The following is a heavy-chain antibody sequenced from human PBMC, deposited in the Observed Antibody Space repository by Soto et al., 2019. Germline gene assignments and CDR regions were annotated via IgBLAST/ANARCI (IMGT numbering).Heavy chain of an antibody. D-gene: IGHD2-2*01. CDR1: GATFSSYA. J-gene: IGHJ4*02. CDR3: AREGPLSRCSADLVDN. CDR2: IIPIFGKA. Sequence: SSEKILSKASGATFSSYAISWVRQAPGQGLEWMGGIIPIFGKANYAQKFQGRVTITADESTSTAYMELSSLRSEDTAVYYGAREGPLSRCSADLVDNWGQGSLVSVAS. V-gene: IGHV1-69*01.